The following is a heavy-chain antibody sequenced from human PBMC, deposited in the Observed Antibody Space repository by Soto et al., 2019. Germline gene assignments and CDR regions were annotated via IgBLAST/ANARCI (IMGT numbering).Heavy chain of an antibody. J-gene: IGHJ4*02. V-gene: IGHV1-2*04. CDR3: ARDLDYGKGLLDY. D-gene: IGHD4-17*01. CDR1: GYTFTGYY. Sequence: QVQLVQSGAEVKKPGASVKVSCKASGYTFTGYYMHWVRQAPGQGLEWMGWINPNSGGTNYAQKFQGWVTMTRDTSISTAYMELSRLRSDDTSVYYCARDLDYGKGLLDYWGQGTLVTVSS. CDR2: INPNSGGT.